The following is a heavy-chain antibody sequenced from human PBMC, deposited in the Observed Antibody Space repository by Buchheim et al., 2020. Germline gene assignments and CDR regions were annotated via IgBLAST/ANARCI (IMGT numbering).Heavy chain of an antibody. J-gene: IGHJ2*01. D-gene: IGHD5-12*01. CDR1: GSSISSGGYY. Sequence: QVQLQESGPGLVKPSQPLSLTCTVSGSSISSGGYYWNWIRLVPGKGLQWIGPTYNSGTTYYNPSLQGRVTISIATSAQQFSLKLSSVTAADTAVYYCARDQGGYVWYFDLWGRGSL. V-gene: IGHV4-31*03. CDR3: ARDQGGYVWYFDL. CDR2: TYNSGTT.